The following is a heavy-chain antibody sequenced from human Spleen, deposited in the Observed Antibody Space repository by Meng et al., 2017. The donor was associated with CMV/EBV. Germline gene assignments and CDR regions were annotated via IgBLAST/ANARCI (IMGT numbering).Heavy chain of an antibody. CDR1: GYSISSGYY. V-gene: IGHV4-38-2*02. CDR2: IYHSGST. Sequence: GSLRLSCTVSGYSISSGYYWGWVRQPPGKGLEWIGSIYHSGSTYYNPSLKSRVTISVGTSKNQFSLKLSSVTAADTAVYYCARARFDYWGQGTLVTVSS. CDR3: ARARFDY. J-gene: IGHJ4*02.